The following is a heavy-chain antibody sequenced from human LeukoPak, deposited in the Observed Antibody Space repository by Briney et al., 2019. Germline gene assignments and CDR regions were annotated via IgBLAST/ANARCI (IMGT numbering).Heavy chain of an antibody. Sequence: PSETLSLTCAVSGYSISSGYYWGWIRQPPGKGLEWIGSIYHSGSTYYNPSLKSRATISVDTSKNQFSLKLSSVTAADTAVYYCASLDFWSGYYTSLFDYWGQGTLVTVSS. CDR3: ASLDFWSGYYTSLFDY. D-gene: IGHD3-3*01. CDR1: GYSISSGYY. J-gene: IGHJ4*02. V-gene: IGHV4-38-2*01. CDR2: IYHSGST.